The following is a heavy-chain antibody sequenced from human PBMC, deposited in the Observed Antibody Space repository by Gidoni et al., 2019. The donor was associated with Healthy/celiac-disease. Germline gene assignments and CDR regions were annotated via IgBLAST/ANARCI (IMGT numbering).Heavy chain of an antibody. CDR2: INPNSGGT. CDR1: GYTFTGYH. J-gene: IGHJ4*02. V-gene: IGHV1-2*02. CDR3: ARDRYPSGSPMVRGVISDY. Sequence: QVQLVQSGAEVKKPGASVKVSCKASGYTFTGYHMHWVRQAPGQGLEWMGWINPNSGGTNYAQKFQGRVTMTRDTSISTAYRELSRLRSDDTAVYYCARDRYPSGSPMVRGVISDYWGQGTLVTVSS. D-gene: IGHD3-10*01.